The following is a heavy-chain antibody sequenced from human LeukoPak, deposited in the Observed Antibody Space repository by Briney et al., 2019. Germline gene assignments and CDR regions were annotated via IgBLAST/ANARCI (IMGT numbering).Heavy chain of an antibody. J-gene: IGHJ3*02. CDR3: TAQWLVLGTYDM. CDR2: ISTTGGST. D-gene: IGHD6-19*01. V-gene: IGHV3-23*01. Sequence: GGSLRLSCAASEFTFSSYTMSWVRQAPGKGPEWVSSISTTGGSTYYADSMKGRFTISRDNSKNTLYLQMNSLRAEDTAVYYCTAQWLVLGTYDMWGQGTMVTVSS. CDR1: EFTFSSYT.